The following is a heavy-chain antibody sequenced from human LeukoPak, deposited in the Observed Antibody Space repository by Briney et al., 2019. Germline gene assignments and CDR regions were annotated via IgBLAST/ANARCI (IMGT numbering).Heavy chain of an antibody. CDR1: GGSISINHYY. D-gene: IGHD5-12*01. V-gene: IGHV4-39*07. Sequence: PSETLSLTCTVSGGSISINHYYWGWIRQPPGKGLEWIGSIFYSGSTYYNPSLKSRVTMSVDTSKNQFSLKLSSVTAADTAVYYCARESGYDSPGDYWGQGTLVTVSS. J-gene: IGHJ4*02. CDR3: ARESGYDSPGDY. CDR2: IFYSGST.